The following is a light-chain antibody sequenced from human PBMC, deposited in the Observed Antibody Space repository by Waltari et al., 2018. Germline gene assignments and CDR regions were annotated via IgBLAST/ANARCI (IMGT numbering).Light chain of an antibody. J-gene: IGLJ2*01. CDR1: SSTIGSHP. CDR2: SNN. V-gene: IGLV1-44*01. Sequence: QSMLTQPPSGSGTPGQRVTISCSGTSSTIGSHPVNWYQQLPRTAPKLVIFSNNGRPSGVPDRFSASKSGTSASLAISGLQSEDEANYYCATWDDTLKGPVFGGGTKLIVL. CDR3: ATWDDTLKGPV.